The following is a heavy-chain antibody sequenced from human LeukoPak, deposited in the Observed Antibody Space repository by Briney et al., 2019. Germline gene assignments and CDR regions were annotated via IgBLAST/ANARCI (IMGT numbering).Heavy chain of an antibody. D-gene: IGHD2-2*01. V-gene: IGHV3-64*01. Sequence: TGGSLRLSCAASGFNFSSYAMHWVRQPPGKGLEYVSAISTIGGSTYYANSVKGRFTISRDNSKNTLYLQMGSLRAEDVAVYYCARDSRPFVIPAAVDYWGQRTLVTVSS. CDR1: GFNFSSYA. CDR3: ARDSRPFVIPAAVDY. J-gene: IGHJ4*02. CDR2: ISTIGGST.